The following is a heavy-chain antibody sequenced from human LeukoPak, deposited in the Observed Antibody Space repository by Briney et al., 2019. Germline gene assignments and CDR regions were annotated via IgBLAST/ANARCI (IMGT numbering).Heavy chain of an antibody. V-gene: IGHV3-66*01. CDR2: IYSGGST. CDR3: NGVSTVIRDY. Sequence: PGGSLRLSCEASGFTVSSNYMSWVRQAPGKGLEWVSVIYSGGSTYYADSVKGRFTISRDNSKNTLYLQMNSLRAEDTAVYYCNGVSTVIRDYWGQGTLVTVSS. J-gene: IGHJ4*02. CDR1: GFTVSSNY. D-gene: IGHD2-8*01.